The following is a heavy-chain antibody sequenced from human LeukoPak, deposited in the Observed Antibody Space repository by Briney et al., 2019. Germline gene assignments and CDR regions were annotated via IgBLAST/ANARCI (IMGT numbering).Heavy chain of an antibody. V-gene: IGHV4-39*01. D-gene: IGHD3-10*01. CDR1: GGSISSSSYY. CDR3: ARLQVRGFHYFDY. Sequence: SETLSLTCTVSGGSISSSSYYWGWIRQPPGKGLEWIGSIYYSGSTYYNPSLKSRVTISVDTSKNQFSLKLSSVTAADTAVYYCARLQVRGFHYFDYWGQGTLLTVSS. CDR2: IYYSGST. J-gene: IGHJ4*02.